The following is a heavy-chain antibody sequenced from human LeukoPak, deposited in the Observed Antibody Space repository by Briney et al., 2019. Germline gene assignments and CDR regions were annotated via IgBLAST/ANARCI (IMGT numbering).Heavy chain of an antibody. D-gene: IGHD6-19*01. CDR1: GFTFSSYW. Sequence: PGGSLRLSCAASGFTFSSYWMSWFRQAPGKGLEWVANIKQDGSEKYYVDSVKGRFTISRDNAKNSLYLQMNSLRAEDTAVYYCARESSGWSQSDPFDYWGQGTLVTVSS. J-gene: IGHJ4*02. V-gene: IGHV3-7*01. CDR2: IKQDGSEK. CDR3: ARESSGWSQSDPFDY.